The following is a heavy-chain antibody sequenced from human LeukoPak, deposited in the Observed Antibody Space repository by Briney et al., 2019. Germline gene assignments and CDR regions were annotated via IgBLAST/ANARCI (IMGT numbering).Heavy chain of an antibody. CDR3: ARDQGYDILTGLSDY. Sequence: GSLRLSCEASRFTFRTYAMHWVRQAPGKGLEWVAVISYDGSDKYYADSVKGRFTISRDNSKNTLYLQMNSLRAEDTAVYYCARDQGYDILTGLSDYWGQGTLVTVSS. J-gene: IGHJ4*02. D-gene: IGHD3-9*01. CDR2: ISYDGSDK. CDR1: RFTFRTYA. V-gene: IGHV3-30*04.